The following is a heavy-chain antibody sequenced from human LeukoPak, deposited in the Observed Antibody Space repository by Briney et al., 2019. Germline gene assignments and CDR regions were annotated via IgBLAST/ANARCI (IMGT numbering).Heavy chain of an antibody. CDR1: GFTFSSYS. J-gene: IGHJ4*02. V-gene: IGHV3-48*01. D-gene: IGHD6-19*01. CDR2: ISSSSSTI. CDR3: ARVRQQWLGQVDY. Sequence: GGSLRLSCAASGFTFSSYSMNWVRQAPGKGLEWVSYISSSSSTIYYADSVKGRFTISRDNAKNSLYLQMNSLRAEDTAVYYCARVRQQWLGQVDYWGQGTLVTVSS.